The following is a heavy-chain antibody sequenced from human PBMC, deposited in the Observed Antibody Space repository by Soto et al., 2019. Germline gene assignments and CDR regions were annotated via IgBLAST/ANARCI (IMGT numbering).Heavy chain of an antibody. CDR3: ARDRLYSGSPEVYGMDV. D-gene: IGHD1-26*01. Sequence: SETMSVTCTVSGGSISSYYWSWIRQPTGKGLEWIGYIYYSGSTNYNPSLKSRVTISVDTSKNQFSLKLSSVTAADTAVYYCARDRLYSGSPEVYGMDVWGQGTTVTVSS. CDR1: GGSISSYY. CDR2: IYYSGST. J-gene: IGHJ6*02. V-gene: IGHV4-59*01.